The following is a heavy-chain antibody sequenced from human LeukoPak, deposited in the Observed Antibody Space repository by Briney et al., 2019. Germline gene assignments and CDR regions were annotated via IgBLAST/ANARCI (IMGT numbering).Heavy chain of an antibody. Sequence: PGGSLRLSCAASGFTFSSYWMHWVRQAPGKGLVWVSRIYSDGGSYTADSVKGRFTISRDNAKYTLYLQMNSLRVEDTAVYYCARGGGIYGLWDYWGQGTLVTVSS. CDR3: ARGGGIYGLWDY. V-gene: IGHV3-74*03. CDR1: GFTFSSYW. D-gene: IGHD1-26*01. J-gene: IGHJ4*02. CDR2: IYSDGGSY.